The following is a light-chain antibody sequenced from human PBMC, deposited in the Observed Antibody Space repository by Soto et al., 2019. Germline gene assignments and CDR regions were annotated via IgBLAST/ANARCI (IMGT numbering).Light chain of an antibody. CDR1: QTISTH. V-gene: IGKV1-39*01. CDR2: AAS. CDR3: QQSLTIPYT. J-gene: IGKJ2*01. Sequence: DIQMTQSPSSLSASVRDRVTITCRASQTISTHLNWYQQKPGKAPKLLIYAASTLQSGVPSRFSGSGSGTDFTLTINSLQPEEFATYYCQQSLTIPYTFGQGTKREIK.